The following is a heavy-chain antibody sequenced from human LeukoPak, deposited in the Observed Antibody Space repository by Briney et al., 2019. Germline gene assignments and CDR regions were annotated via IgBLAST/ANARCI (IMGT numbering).Heavy chain of an antibody. D-gene: IGHD6-19*01. J-gene: IGHJ4*02. V-gene: IGHV4-59*01. CDR1: GGSISSYY. CDR3: ARWVHRSAVDY. Sequence: SETLSLTCTVSGGSISSYYWSWIRQPPGKGREGIGYIYYSGSTNYNPSLKSRVTISVATSKNQFSLKLSSVTAADTAVYSCARWVHRSAVDYWAQGPLVTASS. CDR2: IYYSGST.